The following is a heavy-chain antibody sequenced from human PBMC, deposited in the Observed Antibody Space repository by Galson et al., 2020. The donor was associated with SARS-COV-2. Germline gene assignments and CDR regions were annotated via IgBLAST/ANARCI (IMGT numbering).Heavy chain of an antibody. J-gene: IGHJ1*01. CDR2: IYSSGST. Sequence: LETLSLTCTVSGGSISTYYWSWIRQPPGKGLEWIGYIYSSGSTHYTPSLKSRVTISVDTSKNQFSLKLSSVTAADTAVYYCARGGGQWLDGGYFQYWGQGTLVTVSS. CDR3: ARGGGQWLDGGYFQY. V-gene: IGHV4-59*13. D-gene: IGHD6-19*01. CDR1: GGSISTYY.